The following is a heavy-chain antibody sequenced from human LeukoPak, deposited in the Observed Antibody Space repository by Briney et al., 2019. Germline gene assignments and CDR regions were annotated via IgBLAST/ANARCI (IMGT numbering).Heavy chain of an antibody. CDR2: INTNTGNP. D-gene: IGHD6-13*01. V-gene: IGHV7-4-1*02. CDR1: GYTFTSYD. CDR3: ARDPPAYSSSWSKADY. J-gene: IGHJ4*02. Sequence: ASVKVSCKASGYTFTSYDINWVRQAPGQGPEWMGWINTNTGNPTYAQGFTGRFVFSLDTSVSTAYLQISSLKAEDTAVYYCARDPPAYSSSWSKADYWGQGTLVTVSS.